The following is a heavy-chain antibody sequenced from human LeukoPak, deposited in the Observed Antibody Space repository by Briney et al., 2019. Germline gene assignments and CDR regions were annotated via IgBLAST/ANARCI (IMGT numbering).Heavy chain of an antibody. Sequence: GASVKVSCKASGYTFASYGISWVRQAPGQGLEWMGWISAYNGNTNYAQKLQGRVTMTTDTSTSTAYMELRSLRSDDTAVYYCARTQDGSSWYVGNDYWGQGTLVTVSS. J-gene: IGHJ4*02. CDR1: GYTFASYG. D-gene: IGHD6-13*01. CDR3: ARTQDGSSWYVGNDY. V-gene: IGHV1-18*01. CDR2: ISAYNGNT.